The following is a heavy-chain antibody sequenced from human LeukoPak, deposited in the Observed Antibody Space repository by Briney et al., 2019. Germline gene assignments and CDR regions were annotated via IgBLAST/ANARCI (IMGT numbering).Heavy chain of an antibody. Sequence: PGGSLRLSCAASGFSFGSYCMHWVRQAPGQGLVWVSRIDSDGSSTTYADAVKGRVTISRDNAKNTLYLEMNSLQSQETAVYYCASGSIRRGGIGVRNWYHGLDVWGQGTTVIVSS. CDR2: IDSDGSST. V-gene: IGHV3-74*01. CDR3: ASGSIRRGGIGVRNWYHGLDV. CDR1: GFSFGSYC. D-gene: IGHD1-1*01. J-gene: IGHJ6*02.